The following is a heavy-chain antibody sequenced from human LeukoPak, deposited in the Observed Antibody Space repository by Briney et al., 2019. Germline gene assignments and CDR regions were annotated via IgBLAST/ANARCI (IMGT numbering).Heavy chain of an antibody. CDR2: IRSTANGYAT. D-gene: IGHD3-10*01. CDR3: TGNYYGSGSYADFDY. CDR1: GFTFSGSA. J-gene: IGHJ4*02. Sequence: GGSLRLSCAASGFTFSGSALHWVRQASGKGLEWVGRIRSTANGYATAYAASVKGRFTISRDDSKDTAYLQMDSLKTEDTAVYYCTGNYYGSGSYADFDYWGQGTLVTVSS. V-gene: IGHV3-73*01.